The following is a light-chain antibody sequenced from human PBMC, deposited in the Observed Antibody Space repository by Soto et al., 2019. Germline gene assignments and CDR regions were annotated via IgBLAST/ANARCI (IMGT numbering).Light chain of an antibody. CDR3: MQALQSPRT. V-gene: IGKV2-28*01. CDR2: LGS. J-gene: IGKJ2*02. CDR1: HPLLHSNGFNY. Sequence: DVVMTQSPLSLPVPPGEPASISCRSSHPLLHSNGFNYLDWYLQRPGQSPQLLIFLGSTRASGVPDRFSGSGSGTDFTLTISRVEAEDVGVYYCMQALQSPRTFGQGTKLEIK.